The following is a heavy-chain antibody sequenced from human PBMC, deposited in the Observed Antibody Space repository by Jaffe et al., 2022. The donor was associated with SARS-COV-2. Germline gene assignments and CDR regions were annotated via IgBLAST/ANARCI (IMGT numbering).Heavy chain of an antibody. CDR1: GFTFSNYA. Sequence: QVRLVESGGGVVQPGRSLRLSCAASGFTFSNYALHWVRQAPGKGLEWVAIISYDGSKKYYADSVKGRFTISRDNSKNTLYLQMNSLRAEDTAVYYCARSGGYFDWPYFDNWGQGTLVTVSS. V-gene: IGHV3-30-3*01. CDR2: ISYDGSKK. CDR3: ARSGGYFDWPYFDN. J-gene: IGHJ4*02. D-gene: IGHD3-9*01.